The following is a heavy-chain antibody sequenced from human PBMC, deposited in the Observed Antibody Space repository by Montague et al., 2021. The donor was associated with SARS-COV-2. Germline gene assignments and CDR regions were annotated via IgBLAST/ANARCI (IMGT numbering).Heavy chain of an antibody. Sequence: SETLSLTCAVYVGSFSGYYWNWIRQPPGKGLEWTGEINHSGSTNYNPSLKSRVTMSVDMSKNQFSLKLSSVTAADTAVYYCARGARQGYGFRLGSFDSWGQGTLVTVSS. CDR2: INHSGST. D-gene: IGHD3-10*01. V-gene: IGHV4-34*01. J-gene: IGHJ4*02. CDR3: ARGARQGYGFRLGSFDS. CDR1: VGSFSGYY.